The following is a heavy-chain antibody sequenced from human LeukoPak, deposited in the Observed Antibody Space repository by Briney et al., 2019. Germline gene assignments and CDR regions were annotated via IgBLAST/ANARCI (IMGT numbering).Heavy chain of an antibody. D-gene: IGHD2-2*01. V-gene: IGHV5-51*01. CDR2: IYPGDSDT. CDR3: ARVHPLSTSWDAFVI. J-gene: IGHJ3*02. Sequence: GESLKISCKGSGYSFTSYWIGWVRQMPGKGLEWMGIIYPGDSDTRYSPSFQGQVTISADKSISTAYLQWSSLKASDTAMYYCARVHPLSTSWDAFVIWGQGTMVTVSS. CDR1: GYSFTSYW.